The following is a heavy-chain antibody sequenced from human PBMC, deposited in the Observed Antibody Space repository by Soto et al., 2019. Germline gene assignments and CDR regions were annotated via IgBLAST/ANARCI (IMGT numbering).Heavy chain of an antibody. D-gene: IGHD6-19*01. Sequence: VQLVESGGGLVQPGGSLRLSCAVSEFTFMTWVRQAPGKGLEWVANINQDGGEKQYLESVRGRFTISRDNAKKSLYLEMNSLRAEDTAVYYCAGGSGWTSDTWGQGTLVTVSS. CDR1: EFTF. V-gene: IGHV3-7*05. CDR3: AGGSGWTSDT. CDR2: INQDGGEK. J-gene: IGHJ5*02.